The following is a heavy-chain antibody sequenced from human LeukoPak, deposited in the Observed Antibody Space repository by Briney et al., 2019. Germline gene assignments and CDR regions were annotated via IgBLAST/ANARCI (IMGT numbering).Heavy chain of an antibody. CDR1: GFTFSSYW. Sequence: GGSLRLSCAASGFTFSSYWMSWVRQAPGKGLEWVANIKQDGSEKYYVDSVKGRFTISRDNAKNLLYLQMNSLRAEDTAVYYCARVPLLRYFDWLSHQYYFDYWGQGTLVTVSS. J-gene: IGHJ4*02. D-gene: IGHD3-9*01. V-gene: IGHV3-7*05. CDR3: ARVPLLRYFDWLSHQYYFDY. CDR2: IKQDGSEK.